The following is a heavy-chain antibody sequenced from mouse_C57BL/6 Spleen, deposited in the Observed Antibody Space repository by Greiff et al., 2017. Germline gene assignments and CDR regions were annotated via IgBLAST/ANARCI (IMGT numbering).Heavy chain of an antibody. V-gene: IGHV1-80*01. Sequence: QVQLQQSGAELVKPGASVKISCKASGYAFSSYWMNWVKQRPGKGLEWIGQIYPGDGDTNYNGKFKGKATLTADKSSSTAYMQLSSLTSEDSAVYFGARSGTGPYYLDYWGQGTTLTVSS. D-gene: IGHD4-1*01. J-gene: IGHJ2*01. CDR3: ARSGTGPYYLDY. CDR2: IYPGDGDT. CDR1: GYAFSSYW.